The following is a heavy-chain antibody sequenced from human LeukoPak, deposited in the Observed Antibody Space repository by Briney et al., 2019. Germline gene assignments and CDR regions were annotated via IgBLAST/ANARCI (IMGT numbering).Heavy chain of an antibody. CDR1: GGTFSSYA. D-gene: IGHD6-19*01. V-gene: IGHV1-69*05. CDR2: IIPIFGTA. Sequence: SVKVSCKASGGTFSSYAISWVRQAPGQGLEWMGRIIPIFGTANYAQKFQGRVTITTDESTSTAYMELSSLRSEDTAVYYCARDGYSSGGYVRGFDYWGQGTLVTVSS. CDR3: ARDGYSSGGYVRGFDY. J-gene: IGHJ4*02.